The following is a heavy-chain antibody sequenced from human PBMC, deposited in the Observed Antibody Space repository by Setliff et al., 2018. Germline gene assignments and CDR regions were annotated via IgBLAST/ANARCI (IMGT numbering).Heavy chain of an antibody. Sequence: GGSLRLSCAASGFIVSGNYMSWVRQAPDKGLEWVSVIFNDGRTFYADSVRGRFTISRDNSKNTLFLQMNSLRADDTAVYYCLKKIIAGAGPPYDYFDYWGQGTLVTVSS. D-gene: IGHD1-26*01. CDR2: IFNDGRT. CDR1: GFIVSGNY. J-gene: IGHJ4*02. CDR3: LKKIIAGAGPPYDYFDY. V-gene: IGHV3-53*01.